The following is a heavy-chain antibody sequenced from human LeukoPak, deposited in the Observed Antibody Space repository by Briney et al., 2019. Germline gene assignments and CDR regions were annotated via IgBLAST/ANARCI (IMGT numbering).Heavy chain of an antibody. CDR2: IYPGDSDT. D-gene: IGHD2-15*01. V-gene: IGHV5-51*01. CDR1: GYSFTSYW. CDR3: ASAIGYCSGGSYQYYFDY. Sequence: GESLKISCKGSGYSFTSYWIGWVRQMPGKGLEWMGIIYPGDSDTRYSPSLQGQVTISADKSISAAYLQWSSLKASDTAMYYCASAIGYCSGGSYQYYFDYWGQGTLVTVSS. J-gene: IGHJ4*02.